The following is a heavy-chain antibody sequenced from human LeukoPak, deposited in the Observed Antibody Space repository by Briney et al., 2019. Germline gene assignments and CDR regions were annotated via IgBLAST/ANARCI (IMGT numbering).Heavy chain of an antibody. Sequence: KPSETLSLTCAVYGGSLNDYLWSWIRQPPGQGLEWIGEVGHSGTTNYNPSLESRVTISVDTSKNQFSLKLNSVTAADTAVYFCARELISSRAAFDTWGQGTVVTVSS. CDR3: ARELISSRAAFDT. D-gene: IGHD3-10*01. CDR1: GGSLNDYL. V-gene: IGHV4-34*01. CDR2: VGHSGTT. J-gene: IGHJ3*02.